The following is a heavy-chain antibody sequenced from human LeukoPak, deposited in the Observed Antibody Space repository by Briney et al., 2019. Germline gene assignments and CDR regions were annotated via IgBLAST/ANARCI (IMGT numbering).Heavy chain of an antibody. J-gene: IGHJ5*02. CDR2: IYTDGAT. D-gene: IGHD3-10*01. Sequence: GGSLRLSCAISGITVTQSDMSWVRQAPGRGLEWVSLIYTDGATHYADFVKGRFTISRVNSRNTVYLQMSSLRPGDTAVYFCARGRAGSKAWVEVHPWGQGTLVTVSS. CDR1: GITVTQSD. V-gene: IGHV3-66*02. CDR3: ARGRAGSKAWVEVHP.